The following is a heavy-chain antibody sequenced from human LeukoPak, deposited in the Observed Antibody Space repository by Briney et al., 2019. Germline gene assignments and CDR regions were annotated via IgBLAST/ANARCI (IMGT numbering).Heavy chain of an antibody. CDR1: GGSLSGYY. CDR3: ARGGYGDTPYYYGMDV. J-gene: IGHJ6*02. Sequence: SETLSLTCAVYGGSLSGYYWSWIRQPPGKGLEWIGEINHSGSTNYNPSLKSRVTISVDTSKNQFSLKLSSVTAADTAVYYCARGGYGDTPYYYGMDVWGQGTTVTVSS. V-gene: IGHV4-34*01. CDR2: INHSGST. D-gene: IGHD4-17*01.